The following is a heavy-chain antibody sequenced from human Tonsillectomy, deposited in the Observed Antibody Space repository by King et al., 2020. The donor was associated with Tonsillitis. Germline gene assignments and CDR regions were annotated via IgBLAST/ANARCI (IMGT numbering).Heavy chain of an antibody. Sequence: QLVQSGAEVKKPGASVKVSCKASGYTFTNYYMHWVRQAPGQGLECIGFINPSGGSTSYAQKFQGRVTMTRDTSTSTVYMELSSLRSEDTAVYYCARDGGLLSPYWYFDLWGRGNLVTVSS. D-gene: IGHD2-21*02. CDR3: ARDGGLLSPYWYFDL. V-gene: IGHV1-46*01. J-gene: IGHJ2*01. CDR2: INPSGGST. CDR1: GYTFTNYY.